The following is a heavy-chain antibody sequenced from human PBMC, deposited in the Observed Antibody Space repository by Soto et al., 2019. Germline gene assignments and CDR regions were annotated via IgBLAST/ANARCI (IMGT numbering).Heavy chain of an antibody. Sequence: GASVKVSCKASGFTFTSSAVQWVRQARGQRLEWIGWIVVGSGNTNYAQKFQERVTITRDMSTSTAYMELSSLRSEDTAVYYCAATYYDFWSGHDSPSYGMDVWGQGTTVTVSS. CDR1: GFTFTSSA. CDR2: IVVGSGNT. V-gene: IGHV1-58*01. CDR3: AATYYDFWSGHDSPSYGMDV. D-gene: IGHD3-3*01. J-gene: IGHJ6*02.